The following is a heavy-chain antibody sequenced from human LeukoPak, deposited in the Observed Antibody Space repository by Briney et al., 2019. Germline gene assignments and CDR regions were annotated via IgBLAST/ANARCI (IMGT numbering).Heavy chain of an antibody. CDR1: GFTFSSYT. J-gene: IGHJ4*02. CDR2: IGTSSTTI. Sequence: GGSLRLSCAASGFTFSSYTMNWVRQPPGKGLEWVSNIGTSSTTIYYADSVKGRFTISRDNAKNSLYLQMNSLRAEDTAVYYCAKDSGTRLLDYWGQGTLVTVSS. D-gene: IGHD5-12*01. CDR3: AKDSGTRLLDY. V-gene: IGHV3-48*01.